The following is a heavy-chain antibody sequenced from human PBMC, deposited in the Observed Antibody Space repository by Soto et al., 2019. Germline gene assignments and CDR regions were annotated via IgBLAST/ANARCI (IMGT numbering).Heavy chain of an antibody. CDR1: GDSISISSYY. J-gene: IGHJ4*02. D-gene: IGHD2-15*01. V-gene: IGHV4-39*01. Sequence: QLQLQESGPGLVKPSETLSLTCSVSGDSISISSYYWGWVRQPPGKGLEWIGSIHYSGSTHYNPSLQSRVTNSGDASKKQFSLKLGSVTAADTAMYYCASTKDVTLYFDYWGQGNLVTVSS. CDR3: ASTKDVTLYFDY. CDR2: IHYSGST.